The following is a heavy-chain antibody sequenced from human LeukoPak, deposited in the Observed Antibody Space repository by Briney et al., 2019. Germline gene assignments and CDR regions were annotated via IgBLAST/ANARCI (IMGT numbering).Heavy chain of an antibody. J-gene: IGHJ3*02. D-gene: IGHD2-8*01. Sequence: SVKVSCKASGGTFSSYAISWVRQAPGQGLEWMGGIIPIFGTANYAQKFQGRVTITTDESTSTAYMELSSLRSEDTAVYYCARGAISEEDIVLMVHPPGRAFDIWGQGTMVTVSS. CDR1: GGTFSSYA. CDR3: ARGAISEEDIVLMVHPPGRAFDI. V-gene: IGHV1-69*05. CDR2: IIPIFGTA.